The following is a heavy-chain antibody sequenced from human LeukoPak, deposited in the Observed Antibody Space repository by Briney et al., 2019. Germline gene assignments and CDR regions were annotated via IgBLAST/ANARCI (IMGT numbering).Heavy chain of an antibody. J-gene: IGHJ4*02. CDR3: ARGRYGSDFDY. Sequence: GGSLRLSCAASGFTFSSYWMHWVRQAPGKGLVWVSRINSDGSITTYADSVKGRFTISRDNAKNTPYLQMNSLRAEDTAVYYCARGRYGSDFDYWGQGTLVTVSS. D-gene: IGHD3-10*01. CDR1: GFTFSSYW. V-gene: IGHV3-74*01. CDR2: INSDGSIT.